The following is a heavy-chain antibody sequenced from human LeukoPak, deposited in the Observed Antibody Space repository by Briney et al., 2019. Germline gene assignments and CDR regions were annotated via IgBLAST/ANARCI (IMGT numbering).Heavy chain of an antibody. J-gene: IGHJ4*02. CDR3: ARGRYDSRIFDY. CDR2: ISSSSSYI. V-gene: IGHV3-21*01. Sequence: PGGSLRLSCVASGFTFSNYDMNWVRQAPGKGLEWVSFISSSSSYIYYADSVEGRFTISRDNAKKSLYLQMNSLRAEDTAVYYCARGRYDSRIFDYWGQGTLVTVSS. D-gene: IGHD3-22*01. CDR1: GFTFSNYD.